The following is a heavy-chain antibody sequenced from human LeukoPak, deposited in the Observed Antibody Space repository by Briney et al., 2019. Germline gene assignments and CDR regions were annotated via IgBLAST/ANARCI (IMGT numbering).Heavy chain of an antibody. CDR2: ISAYNGNT. CDR3: ARDPRRYSSGWTPTDY. CDR1: GYTFTSYG. Sequence: GASVKVSCRASGYTFTSYGISWVRQAPGQGLEWMGWISAYNGNTNYAQKLQGRVTMTTDTSTSTAYMELRSLRSDDTAVYYRARDPRRYSSGWTPTDYWGQGTLVTVSS. J-gene: IGHJ4*02. V-gene: IGHV1-18*01. D-gene: IGHD6-19*01.